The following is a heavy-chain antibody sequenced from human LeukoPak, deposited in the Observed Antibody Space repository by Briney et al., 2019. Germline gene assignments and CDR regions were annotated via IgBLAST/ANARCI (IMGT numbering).Heavy chain of an antibody. V-gene: IGHV1-2*02. D-gene: IGHD6-19*01. Sequence: ASVKVSCKASGYTFTGYYMHWVRQAPGQGLEWMGWINPNCGGTNYAQKFQGRVTMTRDTSISTAYMELSRLRSDDTAVYYCATDHLKQWLRKEDYYYGMDIWGQGTTVTVSS. CDR3: ATDHLKQWLRKEDYYYGMDI. CDR2: INPNCGGT. J-gene: IGHJ6*02. CDR1: GYTFTGYY.